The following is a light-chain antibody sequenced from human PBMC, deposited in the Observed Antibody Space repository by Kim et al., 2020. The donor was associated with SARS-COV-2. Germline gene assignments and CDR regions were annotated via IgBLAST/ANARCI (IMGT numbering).Light chain of an antibody. CDR3: QSWGAAIQAV. CDR2: VNSDGSH. CDR1: SGYRNYA. Sequence: QLVLTQSHSASASLGASVKLTCTLSSGYRNYAIAWHQQQPEKGPRYLMKVNSDGSHSKGDGSPDRFSGSSSGAERHLTISSLQSEDEADYYCQSWGAAIQAVFGEGTQLTVL. J-gene: IGLJ3*02. V-gene: IGLV4-69*01.